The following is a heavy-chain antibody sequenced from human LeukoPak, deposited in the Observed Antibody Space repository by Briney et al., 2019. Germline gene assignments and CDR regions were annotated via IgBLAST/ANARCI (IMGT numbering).Heavy chain of an antibody. Sequence: SETLSLTCTVSGGSISSYYWSWIRQPPGKRLEWIGYIYYSGSTNYNPSLKSRVTISVDTSKNQFSLKLSSVTAADTAVYYCARDNWNYGSSMDVWGQGTTVTVSS. D-gene: IGHD1-7*01. V-gene: IGHV4-59*01. CDR2: IYYSGST. CDR3: ARDNWNYGSSMDV. J-gene: IGHJ6*02. CDR1: GGSISSYY.